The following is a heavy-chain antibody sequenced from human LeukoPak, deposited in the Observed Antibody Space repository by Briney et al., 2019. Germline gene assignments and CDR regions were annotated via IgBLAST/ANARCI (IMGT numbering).Heavy chain of an antibody. CDR2: INPNSGGT. V-gene: IGHV1-2*02. J-gene: IGHJ4*02. CDR3: ARAYGTSWYYFDY. D-gene: IGHD6-13*01. CDR1: GYTFTGYY. Sequence: GASVKVSCKASGYTFTGYYMHWVRQAPGPGLEWMGWINPNSGGTNYAQKFQGRVTMTRDTSISRAYMELTRLRSDDTAVYYCARAYGTSWYYFDYWGQGTLVTVSS.